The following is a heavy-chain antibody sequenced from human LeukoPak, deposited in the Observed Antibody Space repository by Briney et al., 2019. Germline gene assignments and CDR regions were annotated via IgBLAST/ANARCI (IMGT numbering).Heavy chain of an antibody. J-gene: IGHJ4*02. CDR2: IKSKTDGGTT. V-gene: IGHV3-15*01. CDR3: AKSGGYGLIDK. Sequence: GGSLRLSCAASGFTFSNAWMSWVRQAPGKGLEWVGRIKSKTDGGTTDYAAPVKGRFTISRDDSKNTLYLQMNSLRAEDTAVYYCAKSGGYGLIDKWGQGTLVTVSS. CDR1: GFTFSNAW. D-gene: IGHD1-26*01.